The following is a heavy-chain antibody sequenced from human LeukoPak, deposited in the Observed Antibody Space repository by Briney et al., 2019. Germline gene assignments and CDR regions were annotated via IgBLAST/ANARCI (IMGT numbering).Heavy chain of an antibody. CDR2: IYHSGST. Sequence: SSETLSLTCAVSGYSISSGYYWGWIRQPPGKGLEWIGSIYHSGSTYYNPSLKSRVTISVDTSKNQFSLKLSSVTAADTAVYYCARHGGYCSSTSCPKYYFDYWGQGTLVTVSS. V-gene: IGHV4-38-2*01. D-gene: IGHD2-2*01. CDR3: ARHGGYCSSTSCPKYYFDY. J-gene: IGHJ4*02. CDR1: GYSISSGYY.